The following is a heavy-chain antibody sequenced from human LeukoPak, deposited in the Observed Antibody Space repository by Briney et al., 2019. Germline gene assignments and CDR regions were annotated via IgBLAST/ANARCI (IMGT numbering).Heavy chain of an antibody. CDR3: ATAAGNYYYYMDV. J-gene: IGHJ6*03. CDR1: GYSFTSYW. V-gene: IGHV5-51*01. CDR2: IYPGDSDT. Sequence: GESLKISCKGSGYSFTSYWIGWVRQVPGKGLEWMGIIYPGDSDTRYSPSFQGQVTISADKSISTAYLQWSSLKASDTAMYYCATAAGNYYYYMDVWGKGTTVTVSS. D-gene: IGHD6-25*01.